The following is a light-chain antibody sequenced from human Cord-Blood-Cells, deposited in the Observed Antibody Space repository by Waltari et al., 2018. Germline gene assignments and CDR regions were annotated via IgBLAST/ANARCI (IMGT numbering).Light chain of an antibody. Sequence: QSALTPPASVSGSPGPSIHISSAGTSSAVGGYNSVSWYQQHPGKAPKLMIYEVFNRPSVVSNRFSGSKSGNTASLTISGLQAEDDADYYCSSYTSSSTLGVFGTGTKVTVL. J-gene: IGLJ1*01. CDR1: SSAVGGYNS. CDR3: SSYTSSSTLGV. V-gene: IGLV2-14*01. CDR2: EVF.